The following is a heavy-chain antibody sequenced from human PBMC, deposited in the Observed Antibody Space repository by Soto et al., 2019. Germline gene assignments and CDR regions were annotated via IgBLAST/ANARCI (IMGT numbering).Heavy chain of an antibody. J-gene: IGHJ4*02. D-gene: IGHD6-6*01. V-gene: IGHV3-74*01. CDR1: GFTFSTYW. Sequence: PGGSLRLSCAASGFTFSTYWMHWVRQAPGKGLVWVSRINSDGSSTYYADSVKGRFTISRDNPKNTLYLQMISLRAEDTAVYYCARGPYSSSSNTTAYWGQGTLVTVSS. CDR3: ARGPYSSSSNTTAY. CDR2: INSDGSST.